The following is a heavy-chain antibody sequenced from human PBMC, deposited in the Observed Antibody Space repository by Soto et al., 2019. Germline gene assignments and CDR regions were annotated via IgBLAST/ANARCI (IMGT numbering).Heavy chain of an antibody. V-gene: IGHV3-30-3*01. CDR3: ARVLRKVEMATITGTFDY. CDR2: ISYDGSNK. CDR1: GFTFSSYA. J-gene: IGHJ4*02. D-gene: IGHD5-12*01. Sequence: HPGGSLRLSCAASGFTFSSYAMHWVRQAPGKGLEWVAVISYDGSNKYYADSVKGRFTISRDNSKNTLCLQMNSLRAEDTAVYYCARVLRKVEMATITGTFDYWGQGTLVTVSS.